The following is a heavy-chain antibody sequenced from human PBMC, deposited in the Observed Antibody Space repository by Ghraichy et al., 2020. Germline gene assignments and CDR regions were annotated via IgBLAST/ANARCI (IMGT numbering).Heavy chain of an antibody. CDR3: ARAPVNFGPNYNYYYGMDV. V-gene: IGHV3-33*01. CDR2: IWYDGSNK. CDR1: GFTFSGYY. J-gene: IGHJ6*02. Sequence: GGSLRLSCAASGFTFSGYYMHWVRQAPGKGLEWVAVIWYDGSNKYYADSVKGRFTISRDNSKNTLYLQMNSLRAEDTAVYYCARAPVNFGPNYNYYYGMDVWGQGTTVTVSS. D-gene: IGHD3/OR15-3a*01.